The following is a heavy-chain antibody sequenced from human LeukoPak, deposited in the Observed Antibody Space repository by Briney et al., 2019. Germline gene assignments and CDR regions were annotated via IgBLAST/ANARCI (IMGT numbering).Heavy chain of an antibody. Sequence: GRSLRLSCAASGFTFSSYGMHWVRQAPGKGLEWVALISSDGRDTYYADSVKGRFTISRDNSKNTLFLQMNSLRAEDTAVYYCARSPYSNYPTSDYWGQGTLVTVSS. CDR1: GFTFSSYG. CDR2: ISSDGRDT. V-gene: IGHV3-30*19. J-gene: IGHJ4*02. CDR3: ARSPYSNYPTSDY. D-gene: IGHD4-11*01.